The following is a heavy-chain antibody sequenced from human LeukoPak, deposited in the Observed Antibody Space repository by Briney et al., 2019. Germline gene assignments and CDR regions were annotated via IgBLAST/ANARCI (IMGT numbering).Heavy chain of an antibody. Sequence: PSETLSLTCAVYGGSFSTYYWSWIRQPPGKGLEWTGEINHSGSTNYNPSLKSRVTISVDTSKNQFSPKLSSVTAADTAVYYCARGGFYCGGDCYVDYWGQGTLVTVSS. CDR2: INHSGST. CDR3: ARGGFYCGGDCYVDY. J-gene: IGHJ4*02. V-gene: IGHV4-34*01. D-gene: IGHD2-21*02. CDR1: GGSFSTYY.